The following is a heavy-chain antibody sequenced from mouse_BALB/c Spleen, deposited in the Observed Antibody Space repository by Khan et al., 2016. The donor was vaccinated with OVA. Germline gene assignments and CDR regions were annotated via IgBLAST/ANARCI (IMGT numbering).Heavy chain of an antibody. J-gene: IGHJ4*01. CDR2: ISYSGST. D-gene: IGHD1-1*01. V-gene: IGHV3-2*02. Sequence: EVQLQESGPGLVKPSQSLSLTCTVNGYSITSNYAWNWIRQFPGNKLEWMGYISYSGSTNYNPSLQSRLSITRDTSKNQFFLLLHSVTTEDSATYYWARGNYYGYALDYWGQGTSVTVSS. CDR1: GYSITSNYA. CDR3: ARGNYYGYALDY.